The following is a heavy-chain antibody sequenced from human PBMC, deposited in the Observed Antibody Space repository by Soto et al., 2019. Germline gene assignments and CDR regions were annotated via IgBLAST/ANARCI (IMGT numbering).Heavy chain of an antibody. CDR3: ARGAIPNSKLYYDFWSGYYQGHDAFDI. D-gene: IGHD3-3*01. CDR2: ISSSGSTI. V-gene: IGHV3-11*01. Sequence: GGSLRLSCAASGFTFSDYYMSWIRQAPGKGLEWVSYISSSGSTIYYADSVKGRFTISRDNAKNSLYLQMNSLRAEDKAVYYCARGAIPNSKLYYDFWSGYYQGHDAFDIWGQGTMVTVSS. CDR1: GFTFSDYY. J-gene: IGHJ3*02.